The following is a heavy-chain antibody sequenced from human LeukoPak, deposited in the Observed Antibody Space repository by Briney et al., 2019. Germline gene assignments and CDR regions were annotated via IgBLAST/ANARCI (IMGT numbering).Heavy chain of an antibody. D-gene: IGHD3-16*01. V-gene: IGHV3-30*18. J-gene: IGHJ6*02. CDR1: RFTFSSYG. CDR2: ISYDGSNK. Sequence: GGSLRLSCAASRFTFSSYGMHWVRQAPGKGLEWVAVISYDGSNKYYADSVKGRFTISRDNSKNTLYLQMNSLRAEDTAVYYCAKDLGYGWEDTSNYYYYGMDVWGQGTRVTVS. CDR3: AKDLGYGWEDTSNYYYYGMDV.